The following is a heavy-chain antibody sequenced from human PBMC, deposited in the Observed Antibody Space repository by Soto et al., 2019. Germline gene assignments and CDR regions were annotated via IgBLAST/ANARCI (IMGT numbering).Heavy chain of an antibody. CDR2: IYYSGST. J-gene: IGHJ6*02. CDR3: AKMYSGSSGMDV. Sequence: SETLSLTCTVSGGSISRYYWSWIRQPPGKGLEWIGYIYYSGSTNYNPSLKSRVTISVDTSKNQFSLKLSSVTAADTAVYYCAKMYSGSSGMDVWRQGTTGTGPS. CDR1: GGSISRYY. V-gene: IGHV4-59*01. D-gene: IGHD1-26*01.